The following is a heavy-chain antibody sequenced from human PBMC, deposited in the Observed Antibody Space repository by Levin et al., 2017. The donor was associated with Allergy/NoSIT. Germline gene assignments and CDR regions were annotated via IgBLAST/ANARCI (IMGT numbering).Heavy chain of an antibody. Sequence: SQTLSLTCTVSGDSIRSWYWAWIRQAPGKELEWICYIYSTGSTIYSPSLQSRVTLSVDLSKNQFSLNLEPSSVVDTAIYYCARSYIRGVLDVWGRGTLVIVSS. CDR1: GDSIRSWY. CDR3: ARSYIRGVLDV. D-gene: IGHD3-10*02. V-gene: IGHV4-59*01. J-gene: IGHJ2*01. CDR2: IYSTGST.